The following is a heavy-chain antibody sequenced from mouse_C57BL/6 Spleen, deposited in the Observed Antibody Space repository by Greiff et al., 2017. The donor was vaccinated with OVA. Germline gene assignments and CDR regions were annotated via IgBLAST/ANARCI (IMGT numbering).Heavy chain of an antibody. D-gene: IGHD1-1*01. CDR1: GYTFTSYW. V-gene: IGHV1-5*01. CDR2: IYPGNSDT. Sequence: VQLKESGTVLARPGASVKMSCKTSGYTFTSYWMHWVKQRPGQGLEWIGAIYPGNSDTSYNQKFKGKAKLTAVTSASTAYMELSSLTNEDSAVYNGTRITTVVADYAMDYWGQGTSVTVSS. CDR3: TRITTVVADYAMDY. J-gene: IGHJ4*01.